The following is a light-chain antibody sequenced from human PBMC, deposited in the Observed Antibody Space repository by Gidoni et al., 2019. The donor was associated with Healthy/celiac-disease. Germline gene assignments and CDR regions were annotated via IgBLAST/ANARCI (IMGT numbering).Light chain of an antibody. CDR2: WES. CDR3: QQYYSTPPT. V-gene: IGKV4-1*01. J-gene: IGKJ2*01. Sequence: DIVMTQSPDSLAVSLGERATINCKSSQSVLYSSNNKNYLAWYQQKPGKPPKLLIYWESTRESGVPDRFSGSGSGTDFTLTISSLQAEDVAVYYCQQYYSTPPTFGQGTKLESK. CDR1: QSVLYSSNNKNY.